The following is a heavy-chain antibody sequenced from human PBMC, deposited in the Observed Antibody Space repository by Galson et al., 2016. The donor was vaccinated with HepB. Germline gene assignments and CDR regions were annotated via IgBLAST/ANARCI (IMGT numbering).Heavy chain of an antibody. D-gene: IGHD2-15*01. Sequence: SLRLSCAASGFSFSDSSMNWVRQAPGKGPEWVSSINFSSGYIHYADSVRGRFTISRDNARNSLYLQMNSLRAEDTAVYYCARDCSGGSCYGYYYFVMDVWGQGTTVTVSS. CDR1: GFSFSDSS. CDR2: INFSSGYI. J-gene: IGHJ6*02. V-gene: IGHV3-21*01. CDR3: ARDCSGGSCYGYYYFVMDV.